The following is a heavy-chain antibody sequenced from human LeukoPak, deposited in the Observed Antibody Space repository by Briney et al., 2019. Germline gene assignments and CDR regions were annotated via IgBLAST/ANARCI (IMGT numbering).Heavy chain of an antibody. D-gene: IGHD1/OR15-1a*01. J-gene: IGHJ4*02. V-gene: IGHV3-30*04. Sequence: GGSLRLSCATSGFTFSSYAMHWVREAPGKGLEWVALISYDGINQYYADSVKGRFIISRDNSKNTLYLQLNSLRLEDTAVYYCTLTTFGVVYYFDYWGQGTLVTVSS. CDR1: GFTFSSYA. CDR2: ISYDGINQ. CDR3: TLTTFGVVYYFDY.